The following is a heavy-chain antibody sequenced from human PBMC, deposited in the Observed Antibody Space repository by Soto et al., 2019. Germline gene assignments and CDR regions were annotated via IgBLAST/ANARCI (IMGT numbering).Heavy chain of an antibody. D-gene: IGHD6-6*01. CDR3: ATYSTSSWWFAH. J-gene: IGHJ5*02. CDR1: GGSINTNNFH. V-gene: IGHV4-39*02. CDR2: SYYPGRT. Sequence: QLQLQDARPGLVKPAQTLSLTCTVSGGSINTNNFHWVSISQPQGKGLEWIGGSYYPGRTYYNPSLKNRVTISAATAKNHFSLQVTSVTAADAAVDYCATYSTSSWWFAHWGQGTLVTISS.